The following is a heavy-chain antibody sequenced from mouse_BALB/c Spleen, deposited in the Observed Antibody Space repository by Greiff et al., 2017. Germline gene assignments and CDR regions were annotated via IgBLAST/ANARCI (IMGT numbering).Heavy chain of an antibody. CDR3: ARDRTTDYYAMDY. CDR1: GYSITSGYY. CDR2: ISYDGSN. D-gene: IGHD1-1*01. J-gene: IGHJ4*01. V-gene: IGHV3-6*02. Sequence: EVQVVESGPGLVKPSQSLSLTCSVTGYSITSGYYWNWIRQFPGNKLEWMGYISYDGSNNYNPSLKNRISITRDTSKNQFFLKLNSVTTEDTATYYCARDRTTDYYAMDYWGQGTSVTVSS.